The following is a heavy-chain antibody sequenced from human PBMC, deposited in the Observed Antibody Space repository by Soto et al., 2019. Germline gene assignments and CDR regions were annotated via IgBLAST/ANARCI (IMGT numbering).Heavy chain of an antibody. J-gene: IGHJ4*02. CDR1: GFSFDRFV. CDR3: VKPNAVDISVDS. Sequence: GGSLRLSCAASGFSFDRFVVSWIRQAPGKGLEWVSAISGSGGRTYYADSVEGRFSISRDNSKSTLYLQMTSLTVEDTALYYCVKPNAVDISVDSWGQGTLVTVSS. D-gene: IGHD2-2*03. CDR2: ISGSGGRT. V-gene: IGHV3-23*01.